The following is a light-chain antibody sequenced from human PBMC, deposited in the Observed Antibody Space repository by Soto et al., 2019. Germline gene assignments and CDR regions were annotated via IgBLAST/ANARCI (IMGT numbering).Light chain of an antibody. Sequence: DIPMTQSPSSLSASVGDIVTITCRASQSISSSLHWYQQKPGRAPNFLIYAASTLQSGVPSRFSGSGSGTDFSLTISSLQPEDFATYYCQQSYSNPVTFGQGTKLEIK. CDR2: AAS. V-gene: IGKV1-39*01. J-gene: IGKJ2*01. CDR1: QSISSS. CDR3: QQSYSNPVT.